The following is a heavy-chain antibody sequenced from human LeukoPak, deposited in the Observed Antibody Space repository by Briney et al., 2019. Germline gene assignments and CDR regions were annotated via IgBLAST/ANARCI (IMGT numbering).Heavy chain of an antibody. D-gene: IGHD2-21*02. CDR2: IIPIFGTA. J-gene: IGHJ4*02. CDR1: GGTFSSYA. CDR3: ARDRYCGGDCSDY. Sequence: SVKVSCKASGGTFSSYAISWVRQAPGQGLEWMGGIIPIFGTANYAQKFQGRVTITTDESTSTAYMELSSLRSEDPAVYYCARDRYCGGDCSDYWGQGTLVTVSS. V-gene: IGHV1-69*05.